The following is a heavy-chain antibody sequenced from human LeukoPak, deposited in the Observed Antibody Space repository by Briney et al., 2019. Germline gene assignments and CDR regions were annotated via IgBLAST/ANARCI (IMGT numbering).Heavy chain of an antibody. D-gene: IGHD1-26*01. V-gene: IGHV1-69*06. CDR3: AVLGSIVYSMDT. J-gene: IGHJ6*01. CDR1: GCTFSSYA. Sequence: GASVKVSCKASGCTFSSYAISWVRQAPGQGLEWMGGIIPIFGTANYAQKFQGRVTITGDKSISTAYMELSSLRSEDTTVYYCAVLGSIVYSMDTCGKGTPV. CDR2: IIPIFGTA.